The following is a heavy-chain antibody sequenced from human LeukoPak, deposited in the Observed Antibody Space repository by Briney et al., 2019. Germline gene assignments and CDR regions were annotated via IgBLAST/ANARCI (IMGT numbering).Heavy chain of an antibody. Sequence: SGPTLVKPTESLTLTCTFSGFSLSTSGVGVGWIRQPPGKALECLALFYCNDDKRYNPSLKSTLTITKDTSKNQVALTMTNMDPVDTATYYCAHYDDFWSGYSNWGQGTLVTVSS. CDR3: AHYDDFWSGYSN. D-gene: IGHD3-3*01. CDR2: FYCNDDK. J-gene: IGHJ4*02. V-gene: IGHV2-5*01. CDR1: GFSLSTSGVG.